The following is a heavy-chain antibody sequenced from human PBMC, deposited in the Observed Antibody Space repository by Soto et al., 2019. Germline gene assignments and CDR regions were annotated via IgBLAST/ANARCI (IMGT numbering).Heavy chain of an antibody. V-gene: IGHV1-46*03. CDR1: GYTFTNFH. J-gene: IGHJ4*02. Sequence: APEKVFPPPFGYTFTNFHIDRVRPGPGQGLEWMGIINPSGGSTSYAQKFQGRVTMTRDTSTSTVYMELSSLRSEDTVVYYCARDLGEYSSSAFDYWGQGTLVTVSS. CDR3: ARDLGEYSSSAFDY. D-gene: IGHD6-6*01. CDR2: INPSGGST.